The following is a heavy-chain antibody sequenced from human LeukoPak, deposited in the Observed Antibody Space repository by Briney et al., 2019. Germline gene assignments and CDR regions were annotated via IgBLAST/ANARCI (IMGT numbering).Heavy chain of an antibody. CDR1: GFTFSTYW. CDR2: IKEDGSER. CDR3: ARDEVGGFFDF. J-gene: IGHJ4*02. V-gene: IGHV3-7*01. D-gene: IGHD3-10*01. Sequence: GGSLRLSCAASGFTFSTYWMSWLRQAPGKGLEWVANIKEDGSERYYGDSVKGRFSIYRDNARSLVFLQMNSLRVEDSAVYYRARDEVGGFFDFWGEGTLVTVSS.